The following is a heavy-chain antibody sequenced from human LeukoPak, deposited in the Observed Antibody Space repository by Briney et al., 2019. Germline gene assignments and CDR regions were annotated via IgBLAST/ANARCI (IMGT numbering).Heavy chain of an antibody. D-gene: IGHD2-2*01. V-gene: IGHV1-8*03. CDR1: GYTFTSYG. J-gene: IGHJ6*03. Sequence: ASVKVSCKASGYTFTSYGISWVRQAPGQGLEWMGWMNPNSGNTGYAQKFQGRVTITRNTSISTAYMELSSLRSEDTAVYYCARAIVVVPAAIISPDYYYYMDVWGKGTTVTVSS. CDR2: MNPNSGNT. CDR3: ARAIVVVPAAIISPDYYYYMDV.